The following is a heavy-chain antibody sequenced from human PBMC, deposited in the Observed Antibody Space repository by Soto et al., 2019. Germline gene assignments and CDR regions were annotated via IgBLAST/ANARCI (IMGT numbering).Heavy chain of an antibody. CDR1: GFTFSNYW. V-gene: IGHV3-74*01. CDR3: ARGDCVGGTCYSLAGSFYYYMDV. CDR2: INSDGSVS. D-gene: IGHD2-15*01. J-gene: IGHJ6*03. Sequence: EVQLVESGGGLVQPGGSLRLSCVASGFTFSNYWMYWVRQAPGEGLVWVSRINSDGSVSSYADSVKGRLTMSRDNVKNTLYLQMDSLRAEDTAVYYCARGDCVGGTCYSLAGSFYYYMDVWGKGTTVTVFS.